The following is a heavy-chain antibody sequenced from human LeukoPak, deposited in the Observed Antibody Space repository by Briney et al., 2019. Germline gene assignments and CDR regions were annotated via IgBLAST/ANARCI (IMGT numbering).Heavy chain of an antibody. CDR3: ARDLAHSSGWYPFDY. V-gene: IGHV1-3*01. CDR1: GGTFGSYA. D-gene: IGHD6-19*01. Sequence: ASVKVSCKASGGTFGSYAMHWVRQAPGQRLEWMGWINAGNGNTKYSQKFQGRVTITRDTSASTAYMELSSLRSEDTAVYYCARDLAHSSGWYPFDYWGQGTLVTVSS. J-gene: IGHJ4*02. CDR2: INAGNGNT.